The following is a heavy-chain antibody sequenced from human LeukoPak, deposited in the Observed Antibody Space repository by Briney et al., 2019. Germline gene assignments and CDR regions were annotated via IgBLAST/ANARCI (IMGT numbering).Heavy chain of an antibody. J-gene: IGHJ4*02. D-gene: IGHD2-2*02. CDR1: GYSISNYFY. V-gene: IGHV4-38-2*02. Sequence: SETLSLTCTVSGYSISNYFYWGWIRQPPGKGLEWIGTISHSGSTYYNASLESRVAISLDTSKNQFSLKLSSVTATDTAVYYCARAVIRAAISQYTSDYWGQGTLVTVSS. CDR2: ISHSGST. CDR3: ARAVIRAAISQYTSDY.